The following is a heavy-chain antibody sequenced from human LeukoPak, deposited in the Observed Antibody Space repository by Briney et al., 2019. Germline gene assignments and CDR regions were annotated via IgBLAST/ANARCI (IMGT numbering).Heavy chain of an antibody. J-gene: IGHJ4*02. CDR3: ARETGDFDS. D-gene: IGHD7-27*01. V-gene: IGHV3-23*01. CDR1: GFTFSTYE. CDR2: ISGRGDST. Sequence: GGSLRLSCAASGFTFSTYEMIWVRQAPGKGLEWVSVISGRGDSTYYADSVKGRFTISRDNSKSTVYLQMNSLRAEDTAVYYCARETGDFDSWGQGTLVIVSS.